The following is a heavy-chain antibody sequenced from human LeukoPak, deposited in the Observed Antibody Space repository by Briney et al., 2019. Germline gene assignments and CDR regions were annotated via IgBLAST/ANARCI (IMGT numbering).Heavy chain of an antibody. J-gene: IGHJ4*02. CDR3: ARGGWFGVDY. V-gene: IGHV1-18*01. D-gene: IGHD3-10*01. Sequence: ASVTVSCKSSGFTFSNYGISWVRQAPGQGLEWMGWISVPNGNTHYPQKFQGRVTMTTDITTSTAYMEVGSLRFDDTAVYYCARGGWFGVDYWGQGTLVTVSS. CDR1: GFTFSNYG. CDR2: ISVPNGNT.